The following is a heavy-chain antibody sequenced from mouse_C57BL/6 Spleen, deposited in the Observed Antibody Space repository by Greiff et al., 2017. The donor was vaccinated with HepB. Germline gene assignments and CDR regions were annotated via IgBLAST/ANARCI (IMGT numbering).Heavy chain of an antibody. CDR3: AHGYEFAY. D-gene: IGHD2-2*01. CDR2: INPSTGGT. J-gene: IGHJ3*01. V-gene: IGHV1-42*01. CDR1: GYSFTGYY. Sequence: EVQLQQSGPELVKPGASVKISCKASGYSFTGYYMNWVKQSPEKSLEWIGEINPSTGGTTYNQKFKAKATLTVDKSSSTAYMQLKSLTSEDSAVYYCAHGYEFAYWGQGTLVTVSA.